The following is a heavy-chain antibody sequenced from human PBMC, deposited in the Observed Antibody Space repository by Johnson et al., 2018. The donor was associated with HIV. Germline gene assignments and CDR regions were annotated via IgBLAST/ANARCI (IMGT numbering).Heavy chain of an antibody. Sequence: VQLVESGGGLVQPGGSLRLSCAASGFTVSSYYMSWVRQAPGKGLEWVSVLFSGGTIYFADSVKGRFTISRDNSKNTLYLQMNSLIAEDTAVYSCARACRDGYTCDAFDIWGQGTMVTVSS. J-gene: IGHJ3*02. CDR1: GFTVSSYY. V-gene: IGHV3-66*01. CDR3: ARACRDGYTCDAFDI. CDR2: LFSGGTI. D-gene: IGHD5-24*01.